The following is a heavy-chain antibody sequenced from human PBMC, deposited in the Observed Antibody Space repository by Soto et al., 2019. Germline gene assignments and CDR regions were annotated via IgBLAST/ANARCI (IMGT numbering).Heavy chain of an antibody. CDR1: GFTFSSYW. D-gene: IGHD3-22*01. CDR2: IKQDGSEK. J-gene: IGHJ5*02. Sequence: GXSLRLSCASSGFTFSSYWMSWFRQAPWKGLEWVANIKQDGSEKYYVDSVKGRFTISRDNAKNSLYLQMNSLRAEDTAVYYCARDQNYYDSSGYLWGQGTLVTVYS. V-gene: IGHV3-7*03. CDR3: ARDQNYYDSSGYL.